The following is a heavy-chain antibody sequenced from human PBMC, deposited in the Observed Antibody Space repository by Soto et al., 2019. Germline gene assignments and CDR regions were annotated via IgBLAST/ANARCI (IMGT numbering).Heavy chain of an antibody. CDR2: INHSGST. D-gene: IGHD2-2*01. J-gene: IGHJ5*02. Sequence: SETLSLTCAVYGGSFSGYYWSWIRQPPGKGLEWIGEINHSGSTNYNPSLKSRVTISVDTSKNQFSLKLSSVTAADTAVYYCARGQYCSSTSCSYGWFDPWGQGTLVTVSS. V-gene: IGHV4-34*01. CDR3: ARGQYCSSTSCSYGWFDP. CDR1: GGSFSGYY.